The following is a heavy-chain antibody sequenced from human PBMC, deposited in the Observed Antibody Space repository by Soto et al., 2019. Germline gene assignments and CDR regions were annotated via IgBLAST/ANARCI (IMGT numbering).Heavy chain of an antibody. J-gene: IGHJ3*02. CDR2: ISWNSGSI. CDR1: GFTFDDYA. Sequence: EVQLVESGGGLVQPGRSLRLSCAASGFTFDDYAMHWVRQAPGKGLEWVSGISWNSGSIGYADSVKGRFTISRDNAKNSLYLQMNSLRAEDTALYYCAKDIGYSSGFGAFDIWGQGTMVTVSS. CDR3: AKDIGYSSGFGAFDI. V-gene: IGHV3-9*01. D-gene: IGHD6-19*01.